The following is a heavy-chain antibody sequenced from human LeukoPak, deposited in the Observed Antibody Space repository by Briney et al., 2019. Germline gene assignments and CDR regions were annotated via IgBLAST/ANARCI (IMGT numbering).Heavy chain of an antibody. V-gene: IGHV1-24*01. CDR3: AILYSGSYYFDY. Sequence: ASVKVSCKVSGYTLTELSMHWVPQAPGKGLEWMGGFDPEDGETIYAQKFQGRVTMTEDTSTDTAYMELSSLRSEDTAVYYCAILYSGSYYFDYWGLGTLVTVSS. J-gene: IGHJ4*02. CDR1: GYTLTELS. CDR2: FDPEDGET. D-gene: IGHD1-26*01.